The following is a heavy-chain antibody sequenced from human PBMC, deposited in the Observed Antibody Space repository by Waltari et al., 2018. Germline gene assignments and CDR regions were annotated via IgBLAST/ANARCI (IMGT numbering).Heavy chain of an antibody. J-gene: IGHJ4*02. D-gene: IGHD3-22*01. CDR2: INHSGST. CDR1: GGSFSGYY. CDR3: ARRWGYDSSGYYEENYFDY. V-gene: IGHV4-34*01. Sequence: QVQLQQWGAGLLKPSETLSLTCAVYGGSFSGYYWSWIRQPPGKGLEWIGEINHSGSTNYNPSLRGRVTISVDTSKNQFSLKLSSVTAADTAVYYCARRWGYDSSGYYEENYFDYWGQGSLVTVSS.